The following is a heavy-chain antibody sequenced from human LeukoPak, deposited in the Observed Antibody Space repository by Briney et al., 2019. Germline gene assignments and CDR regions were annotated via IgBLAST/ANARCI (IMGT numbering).Heavy chain of an antibody. Sequence: GGSLRLSCAASGFTFSSYSMNWVRQAPGKGLEWVSSISSSSSYIYYADSVKGRFTISRDNAKNSLYLQMNSLRAENTAVYYCASWGDCGGDCHWGQGTLVTVSS. CDR3: ASWGDCGGDCH. D-gene: IGHD2-21*02. CDR2: ISSSSSYI. CDR1: GFTFSSYS. V-gene: IGHV3-21*01. J-gene: IGHJ4*02.